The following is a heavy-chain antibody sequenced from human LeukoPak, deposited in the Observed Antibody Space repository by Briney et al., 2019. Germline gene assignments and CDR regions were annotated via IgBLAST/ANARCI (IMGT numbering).Heavy chain of an antibody. CDR1: NFTFSSYA. CDR2: ISGSGGST. D-gene: IGHD3-22*01. V-gene: IGHV3-23*01. CDR3: AKQIGNSGYYSVDY. J-gene: IGHJ4*02. Sequence: GGSLRLSCAASNFTFSSYAMSWVRQAPGKGLEWVSAISGSGGSTYYADSVKGRFTISRDTSTNTLYLQMNSLRAEDTAIYYCAKQIGNSGYYSVDYWGQGTLVTVSS.